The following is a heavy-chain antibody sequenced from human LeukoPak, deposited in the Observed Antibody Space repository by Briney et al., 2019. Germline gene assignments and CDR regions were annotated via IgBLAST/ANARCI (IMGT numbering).Heavy chain of an antibody. J-gene: IGHJ5*02. CDR2: IYYSGST. CDR1: GGSISSSSYY. CDR3: AREDPYCSGGSCYLSLDP. Sequence: SETLSLTCTVSGGSISSSSYYWGWIRQPPGKGLEWIGSIYYSGSTYYNPSLKSRVTISVDTSKNQFSLKLSSVTAADTAVYYCAREDPYCSGGSCYLSLDPWGQGTLVTVSS. V-gene: IGHV4-39*07. D-gene: IGHD2-15*01.